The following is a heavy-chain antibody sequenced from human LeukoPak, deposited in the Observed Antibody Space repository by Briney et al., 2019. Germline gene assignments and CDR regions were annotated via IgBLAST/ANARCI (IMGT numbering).Heavy chain of an antibody. CDR3: VRNGYCDTTSCYAWFDP. Sequence: ASVKVSCKASRFTFTGYYIHWMRQAPGQRLEWMGWIIPNSGGTNYAQNFQGRVTMTTDTSISTAYMELSSLRSDDTAVYYCVRNGYCDTTSCYAWFDPWGQGTLVTVSS. D-gene: IGHD2-2*03. J-gene: IGHJ5*02. CDR1: RFTFTGYY. V-gene: IGHV1-2*02. CDR2: IIPNSGGT.